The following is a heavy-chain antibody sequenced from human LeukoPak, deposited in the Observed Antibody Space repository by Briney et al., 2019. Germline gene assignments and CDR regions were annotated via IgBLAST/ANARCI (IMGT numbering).Heavy chain of an antibody. CDR1: GFTFNTYT. J-gene: IGHJ4*02. CDR3: ARGYQRPDY. D-gene: IGHD2-2*01. V-gene: IGHV3-21*01. Sequence: GGSLRLSCAASGFTFNTYTMNWVRQAPGKGLEWVSSISSSSNNINYADSVKGRFTISRDNAMNSAHLQMNSLRVEDTAVYYCARGYQRPDYWGQGTLITVSS. CDR2: ISSSSNNI.